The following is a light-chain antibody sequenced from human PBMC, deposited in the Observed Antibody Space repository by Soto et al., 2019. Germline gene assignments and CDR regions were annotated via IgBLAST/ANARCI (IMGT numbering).Light chain of an antibody. Sequence: DIQMTQFPSSLSASVGDRVTITCRASQSISNHLTWYQQKPGKAPKLLVFAASSLQSGVPSRFSGSGSGADFTLTISSLQPEDFATYFCQQSDSAPYTFGQGTKLEIK. CDR2: AAS. CDR1: QSISNH. J-gene: IGKJ2*01. V-gene: IGKV1-39*01. CDR3: QQSDSAPYT.